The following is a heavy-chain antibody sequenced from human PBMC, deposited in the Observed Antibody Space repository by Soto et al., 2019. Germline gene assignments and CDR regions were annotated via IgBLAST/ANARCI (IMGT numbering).Heavy chain of an antibody. CDR1: GGSFSDYY. CDR2: INHSGNT. CDR3: ARGPSSGDSSDYKSPVSFDY. Sequence: SETLSLTGAVYGGSFSDYYWSWIRQPPRKGPEWIGEINHSGNTNYNPYLKSRVTIAVDTSKSQFSLKLTSVTAAATAVYYCARGPSSGDSSDYKSPVSFDYCGKVRLVTVSS. J-gene: IGHJ4*02. V-gene: IGHV4-34*01. D-gene: IGHD3-22*01.